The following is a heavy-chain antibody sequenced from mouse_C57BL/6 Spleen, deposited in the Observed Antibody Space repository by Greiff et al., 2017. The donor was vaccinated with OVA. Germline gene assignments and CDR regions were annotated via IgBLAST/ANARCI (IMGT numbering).Heavy chain of an antibody. CDR3: ASRTTVDY. CDR1: GFNIKDYY. D-gene: IGHD1-1*01. CDR2: IDPEDGET. V-gene: IGHV14-2*01. J-gene: IGHJ2*01. Sequence: EVQLQQSGAELVKPGASVKLSCTASGFNIKDYYMHWVKQRTEQGLEWIGRIDPEDGETKYAPKFPGKATITADTSSNTAYLQLSSLTSEDTAVYYCASRTTVDYWGQGTTLTVSS.